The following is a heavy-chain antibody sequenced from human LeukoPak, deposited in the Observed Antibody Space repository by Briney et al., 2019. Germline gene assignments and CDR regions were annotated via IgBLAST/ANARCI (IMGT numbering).Heavy chain of an antibody. V-gene: IGHV4-34*01. D-gene: IGHD2-2*01. Sequence: SETLSLTCAVYGGSFSGYYWSWIRQPPGKGLEWIGEINHSGSTNYYPSLKSRVTISVDTSKNQFSLKLSSVTAADTAVYYCARTGPEGIVVVPAAIAYFDYWGQGTLVTVSS. CDR3: ARTGPEGIVVVPAAIAYFDY. CDR1: GGSFSGYY. J-gene: IGHJ4*02. CDR2: INHSGST.